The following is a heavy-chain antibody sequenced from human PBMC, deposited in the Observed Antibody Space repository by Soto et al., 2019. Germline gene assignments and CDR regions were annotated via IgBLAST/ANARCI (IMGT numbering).Heavy chain of an antibody. CDR3: ARPYSSGWEFDY. J-gene: IGHJ4*02. V-gene: IGHV3-11*01. D-gene: IGHD6-19*01. Sequence: GGSLRLSCGASGFTFSNYYMGWIRQAPGKGLEWVSYISSTGRTIYYADSVKGRFTVSRDNAQNSLSLKLNSLRVEDTAVYYCARPYSSGWEFDYWGQGTQVTVSS. CDR1: GFTFSNYY. CDR2: ISSTGRTI.